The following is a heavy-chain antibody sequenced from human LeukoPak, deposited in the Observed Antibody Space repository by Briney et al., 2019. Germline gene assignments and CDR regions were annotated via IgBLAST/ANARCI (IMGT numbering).Heavy chain of an antibody. CDR1: GYTFTGYY. D-gene: IGHD2-15*01. V-gene: IGHV1-2*02. Sequence: ASVKVSCKASGYTFTGYYMHWVRQAPGQGLDWMGWINPNSGSTNYAQKLQGRVTMTRDTSISTAYMELSRLRSDDTAVYYCARERIVVVVAAYYWFDRWGQGTLVTVSS. J-gene: IGHJ5*02. CDR3: ARERIVVVVAAYYWFDR. CDR2: INPNSGST.